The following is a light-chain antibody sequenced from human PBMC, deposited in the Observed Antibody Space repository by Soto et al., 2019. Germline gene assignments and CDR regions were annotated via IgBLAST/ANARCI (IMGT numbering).Light chain of an antibody. J-gene: IGLJ3*02. V-gene: IGLV2-8*01. CDR2: DVV. CDR1: SSDVGGYNY. Sequence: QSVLTQPPSASGSPGQSVAISCTGTSSDVGGYNYVSWYQQHPGKAPKLIIYDVVKRPSGVPDRFSGSKSGNTASLTVSGLQPEDEADYYCSSHGGSGVFGGGTQLTVL. CDR3: SSHGGSGV.